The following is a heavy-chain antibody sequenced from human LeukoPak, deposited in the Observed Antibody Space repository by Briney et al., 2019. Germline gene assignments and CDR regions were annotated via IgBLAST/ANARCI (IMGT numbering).Heavy chain of an antibody. J-gene: IGHJ4*02. D-gene: IGHD2-2*01. V-gene: IGHV1-46*01. CDR2: INPSGGST. CDR3: AKDIVVVPAAKVFDY. CDR1: GYTFTSYY. Sequence: ASVKVSCKAPGYTFTSYYMHWVRQAPGQGLEWMGIINPSGGSTSYAQKFQGRVTMTRDTSTSTVYMELSSLRAEDTAVYYCAKDIVVVPAAKVFDYWGQGTLVTVSS.